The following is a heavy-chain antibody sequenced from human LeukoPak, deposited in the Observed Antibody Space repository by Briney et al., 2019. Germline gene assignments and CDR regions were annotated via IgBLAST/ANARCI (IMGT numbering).Heavy chain of an antibody. J-gene: IGHJ5*02. CDR3: AREALTTVTTIDWFDP. D-gene: IGHD4-11*01. V-gene: IGHV4-61*02. CDR1: GGSISSGSYY. Sequence: SQTLSLTCTVSGGSISSGSYYWSWIRQPAGKGLEWIGRIYTSGSTNYNPSLKSRVTISVDTSKNQFSLKLSSVTAADTAVYYCAREALTTVTTIDWFDPWGQGTLVTVSS. CDR2: IYTSGST.